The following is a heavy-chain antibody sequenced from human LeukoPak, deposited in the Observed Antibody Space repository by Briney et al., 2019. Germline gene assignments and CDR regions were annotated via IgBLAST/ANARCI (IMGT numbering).Heavy chain of an antibody. J-gene: IGHJ5*02. D-gene: IGHD3-9*01. CDR2: IHYTGST. CDR3: ARGRYSAGDNWFDP. V-gene: IGHV4-59*01. CDR1: GGSITSSY. Sequence: SETLSLTCTVSGGSITSSYWSWIRQSPGKGLEWIGYIHYTGSTNYNPSLKSRVTMLIDTSKNQFSLKQSSVTAADTAVYYCARGRYSAGDNWFDPWGQGTLVTVSS.